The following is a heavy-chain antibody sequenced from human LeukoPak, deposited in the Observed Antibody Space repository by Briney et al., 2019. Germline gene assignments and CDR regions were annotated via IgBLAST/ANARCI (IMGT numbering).Heavy chain of an antibody. CDR3: ARDSYDILTGYYIPKPFDY. CDR2: ISSSGSTI. J-gene: IGHJ4*02. CDR1: GFTFSDYY. D-gene: IGHD3-9*01. V-gene: IGHV3-11*01. Sequence: GGSLRLSCAASGFTFSDYYMSWIRQAPGKGLEWVSYISSSGSTIYYADSVKGRFTISRDNAENSLYLQMNSLRAEDTAVYYCARDSYDILTGYYIPKPFDYWGQGTLVTVSS.